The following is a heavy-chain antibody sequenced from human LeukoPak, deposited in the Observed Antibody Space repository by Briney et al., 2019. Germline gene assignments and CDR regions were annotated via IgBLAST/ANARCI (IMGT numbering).Heavy chain of an antibody. Sequence: GGSVTLSCAASGLTVSSNYMSWVRQAPGKGLECVSVIYSGGRTYYADSVKGRFTISRDNSKNTLYLQMNSLRAEDTAVYYCASIVAAGKGYFDYWGQGTLVTVSS. J-gene: IGHJ4*02. CDR2: IYSGGRT. V-gene: IGHV3-66*01. CDR1: GLTVSSNY. CDR3: ASIVAAGKGYFDY. D-gene: IGHD6-13*01.